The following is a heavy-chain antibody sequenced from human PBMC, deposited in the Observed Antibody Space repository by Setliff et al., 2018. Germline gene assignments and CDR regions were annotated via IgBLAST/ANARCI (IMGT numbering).Heavy chain of an antibody. Sequence: PSETLSLTCTVSGGSISSGSYYWGWIRQPPRKGLEWIGSIHYSGSTYYNPSLKSRVTISVDTSKTQFSLNLRFVTAADTAIYYCALSSSWFKDFQHWGQGTLVTVAS. CDR2: IHYSGST. V-gene: IGHV4-39*07. D-gene: IGHD6-13*01. CDR3: ALSSSWFKDFQH. CDR1: GGSISSGSYY. J-gene: IGHJ1*01.